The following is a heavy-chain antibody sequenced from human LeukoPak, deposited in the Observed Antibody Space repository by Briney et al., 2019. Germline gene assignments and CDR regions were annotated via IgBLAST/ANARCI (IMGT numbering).Heavy chain of an antibody. V-gene: IGHV3-30*02. Sequence: GGSLRLSCAASGFTFSSYGMHWVRQAPGKGLEWVAFIRYDGSNKYYADSVKGRFTNSRDNSKNTLYLQMNSLRAEDTAVYYCAKDTGRWLQLPFDYWGQGTLVTVSS. D-gene: IGHD5-24*01. J-gene: IGHJ4*02. CDR3: AKDTGRWLQLPFDY. CDR2: IRYDGSNK. CDR1: GFTFSSYG.